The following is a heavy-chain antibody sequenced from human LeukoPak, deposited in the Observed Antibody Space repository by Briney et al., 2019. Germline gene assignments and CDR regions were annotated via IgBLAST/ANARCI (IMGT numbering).Heavy chain of an antibody. J-gene: IGHJ4*02. CDR3: ARTSARGAQFDY. Sequence: SETLSLTCSVSGGSISSYYWSWIRQPAGKGLEWIGRIYSSGSTNYNPSLKTRVAMSLDTSKNQFSLNLTTVTAADTAVYYCARTSARGAQFDYWGQGTLVTVSS. D-gene: IGHD3-10*01. CDR1: GGSISSYY. CDR2: IYSSGST. V-gene: IGHV4-4*07.